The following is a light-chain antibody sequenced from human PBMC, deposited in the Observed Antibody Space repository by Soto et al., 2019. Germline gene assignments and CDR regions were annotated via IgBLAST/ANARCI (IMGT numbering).Light chain of an antibody. CDR3: QQYGSSPRT. CDR2: GAS. Sequence: EIVLTQSPGTLSLSPGERATLSCRASQSVSRSYLAWYQQKPGQAPRLLIYGASSRATGIPDRFSGSGSGTDFTLTISRLEPEDFAVYYCQQYGSSPRTFGQGTKLDIK. J-gene: IGKJ1*01. V-gene: IGKV3-20*01. CDR1: QSVSRSY.